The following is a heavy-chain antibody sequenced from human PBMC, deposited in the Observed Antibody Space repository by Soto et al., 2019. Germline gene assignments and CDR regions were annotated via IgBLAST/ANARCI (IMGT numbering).Heavy chain of an antibody. D-gene: IGHD4-17*01. Sequence: PGGSLRLSCAASGFTFSNFAMHWVRQAPGKGLEWVAVMSSDGSNKFYADSVKGRFTISRDNSKNTLYLQMNSLRPEDTAVYYCARDTVRGDYAFDIWGQGTMVTVSS. V-gene: IGHV3-30-3*01. CDR2: MSSDGSNK. J-gene: IGHJ3*02. CDR3: ARDTVRGDYAFDI. CDR1: GFTFSNFA.